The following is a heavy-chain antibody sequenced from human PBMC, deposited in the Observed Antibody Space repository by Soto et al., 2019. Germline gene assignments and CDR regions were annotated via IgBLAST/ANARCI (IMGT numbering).Heavy chain of an antibody. CDR2: IHNSGNK. V-gene: IGHV4-31*03. D-gene: IGHD3-16*01. CDR3: ASEGSETYTFDY. CDR1: GGSISSGDYY. J-gene: IGHJ4*02. Sequence: QVQLQESGPGLVKPSQTLSLTCTVSGGSISSGDYYWSWIRQHPEKGLEWIGYIHNSGNKHYNPALKSRVNMLADTSKNQFFLKLSSVTVADTAVYYCASEGSETYTFDYWGQGTLVTVSS.